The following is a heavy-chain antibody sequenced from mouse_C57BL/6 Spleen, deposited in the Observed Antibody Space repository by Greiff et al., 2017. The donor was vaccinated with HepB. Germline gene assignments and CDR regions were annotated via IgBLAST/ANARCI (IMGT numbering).Heavy chain of an antibody. V-gene: IGHV1-64*01. J-gene: IGHJ1*03. CDR2: IHPNSGST. CDR1: GYTFTSYW. CDR3: AREGKEPWYFDV. Sequence: QVQLQQSGAELVKPGASVKLSCKASGYTFTSYWMHWVKQRPGQGLEWIGMIHPNSGSTNYNEKFKSKATLTVDKSSSTAYMQLSSLTSEDSAVYYCAREGKEPWYFDVWGTGTTVTVSS.